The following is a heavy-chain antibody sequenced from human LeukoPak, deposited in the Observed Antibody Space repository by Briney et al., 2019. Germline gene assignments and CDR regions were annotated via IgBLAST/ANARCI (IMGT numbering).Heavy chain of an antibody. CDR3: ARPSSGWLDFDY. Sequence: SETLSLTCTVSGGSISISSYYWGWIRQPPGKGLEWIGSIYYSGSTYYNPSLKSRVTISVDTSKNQFSLKLSSVTAADTAVYYCARPSSGWLDFDYWGQGTLVTVSS. J-gene: IGHJ4*02. V-gene: IGHV4-39*01. CDR1: GGSISISSYY. CDR2: IYYSGST. D-gene: IGHD6-19*01.